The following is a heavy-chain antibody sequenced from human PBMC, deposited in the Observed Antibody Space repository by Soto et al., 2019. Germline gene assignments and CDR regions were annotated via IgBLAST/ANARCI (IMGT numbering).Heavy chain of an antibody. D-gene: IGHD6-13*01. CDR1: GFTFSSYT. J-gene: IGHJ4*02. V-gene: IGHV3-23*01. CDR2: ISDTGGNT. Sequence: GGSLRLSCAASGFTFSSYTMAWVRQAPGKGLDWVSSISDTGGNTYYAGSVKGRFTISRDNSKNTLYLQMNSLRADDTALYYCARGGNSWYNYWGQGALVTVSS. CDR3: ARGGNSWYNY.